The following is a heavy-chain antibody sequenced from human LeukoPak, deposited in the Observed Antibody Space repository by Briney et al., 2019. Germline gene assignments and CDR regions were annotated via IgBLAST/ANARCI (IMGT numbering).Heavy chain of an antibody. CDR2: ISYDGSIE. V-gene: IGHV3-30-3*01. CDR1: GFTFSSYA. J-gene: IGHJ4*02. Sequence: GGSLRLSCAASGFTFSSYATHWVRQAPGKGLEWVAVISYDGSIEYYADSVKGRFTISRDNSKNTLYLQMNSLRAEDTAVYYCARDLLGGGLDYWGQGTLVTVSS. CDR3: ARDLLGGGLDY. D-gene: IGHD3-16*01.